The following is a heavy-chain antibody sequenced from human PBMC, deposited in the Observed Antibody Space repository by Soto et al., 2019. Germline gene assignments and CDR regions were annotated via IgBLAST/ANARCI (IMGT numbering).Heavy chain of an antibody. D-gene: IGHD3-10*01. CDR1: ELTFNTYG. Sequence: EVQLVESGGGLVQPGGSLRLSWPASELTFNTYGMNWARQAPGKGLEWVSYISSISSTIYYADSVKGRLTISRDNAKNSLYLQMNSLRDEDTAVYYCARAGYYGSGILLWGQGTLVTVSS. CDR3: ARAGYYGSGILL. V-gene: IGHV3-48*02. CDR2: ISSISSTI. J-gene: IGHJ4*02.